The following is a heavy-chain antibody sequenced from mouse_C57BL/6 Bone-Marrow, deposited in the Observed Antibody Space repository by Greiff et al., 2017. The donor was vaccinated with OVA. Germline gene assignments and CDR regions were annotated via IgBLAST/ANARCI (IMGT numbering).Heavy chain of an antibody. J-gene: IGHJ4*01. CDR2: IDPENGDT. CDR1: GFNIKDDY. D-gene: IGHD2-1*01. V-gene: IGHV14-4*01. Sequence: EVKLMESGAELVRPGASVKLSCTASGFNIKDDYMHWVKQRPEQGLEWIGWIDPENGDTEYASKFQGKATITADTTSNTAYLQLSSLTSEDTAVYYCTPYGNYAAMDDWGQGTSVTVAS. CDR3: TPYGNYAAMDD.